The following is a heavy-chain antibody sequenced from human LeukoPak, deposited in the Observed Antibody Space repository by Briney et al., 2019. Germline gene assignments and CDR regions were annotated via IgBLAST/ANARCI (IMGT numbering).Heavy chain of an antibody. CDR3: ARSRDSNTQSDY. V-gene: IGHV1-69*13. CDR1: GGTFSSYA. Sequence: SVKVSCKASGGTFSSYAISWVRQAPGQGLEWMGGIILIFGTANYAQKLQGRVTITADESTSTAYMELSSLRSEDTAVYYCARSRDSNTQSDYWGQGTLVTVSS. J-gene: IGHJ4*02. D-gene: IGHD2-2*02. CDR2: IILIFGTA.